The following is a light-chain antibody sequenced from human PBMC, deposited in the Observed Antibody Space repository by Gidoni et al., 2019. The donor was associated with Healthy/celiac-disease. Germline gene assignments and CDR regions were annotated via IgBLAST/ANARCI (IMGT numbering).Light chain of an antibody. Sequence: EIVLTQSPATLSLSPGERATLACRASQSVSSYLAWYQQKPGQAPRLLIYDASNRATGIPARFSGSGSGTDFTLTISSLEPEDFAVYYCQQRSNWPSVEFGQGTKVEIK. J-gene: IGKJ1*01. CDR3: QQRSNWPSVE. CDR1: QSVSSY. V-gene: IGKV3-11*01. CDR2: DAS.